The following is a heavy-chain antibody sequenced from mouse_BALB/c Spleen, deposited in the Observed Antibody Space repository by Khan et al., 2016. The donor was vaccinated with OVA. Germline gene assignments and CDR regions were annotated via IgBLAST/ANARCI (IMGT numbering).Heavy chain of an antibody. CDR2: ISYDGSN. D-gene: IGHD2-1*01. CDR1: GYSITSGYY. Sequence: EVQLRESGPGLVKPSQSLSLTCSVTGYSITSGYYWNWIRQFPGNKLEWMGYISYDGSNNYNPSLKNRISITRDTSKNQFFLKLNSVTTEDTATYYCARGGYGNFFDYRGQGTTLTGSS. V-gene: IGHV3-6*02. CDR3: ARGGYGNFFDY. J-gene: IGHJ2*01.